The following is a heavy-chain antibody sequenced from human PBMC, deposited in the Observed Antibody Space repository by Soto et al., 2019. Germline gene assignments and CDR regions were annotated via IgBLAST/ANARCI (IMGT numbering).Heavy chain of an antibody. CDR3: AHSRPPRLLDY. J-gene: IGHJ4*02. CDR2: IYWDDDK. CDR1: GFSLSTSGVG. D-gene: IGHD6-6*01. V-gene: IGHV2-5*02. Sequence: QITLXXXXPXLXKPTQTLTLTCTFSGFSLSTSGVGVGWIRQPPGKALEWLALIYWDDDKLYSPSLNSRLTITKDTSKNQVVLTMTNMDPVDTATYYCAHSRPPRLLDYWGQGTLVTVSS.